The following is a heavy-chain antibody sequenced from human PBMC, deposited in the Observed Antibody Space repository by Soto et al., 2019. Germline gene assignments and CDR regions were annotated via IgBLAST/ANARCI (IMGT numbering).Heavy chain of an antibody. V-gene: IGHV1-18*01. CDR1: GYTFMNFG. D-gene: IGHD4-17*01. J-gene: IGHJ4*02. Sequence: HVQMVQSGGEVKKPGASVMVSCKPSGYTFMNFGISSVRQAPGQGLQWMGWISPENGKTKYALKFQGRVSMTADTSTSTVYMELRSLRSDDTAVYYCTRDLYFMSTSTVTTDGYWGQGTLVAVSS. CDR3: TRDLYFMSTSTVTTDGY. CDR2: ISPENGKT.